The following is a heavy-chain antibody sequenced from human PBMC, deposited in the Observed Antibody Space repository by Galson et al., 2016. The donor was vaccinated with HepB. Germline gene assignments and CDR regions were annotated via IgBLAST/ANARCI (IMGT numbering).Heavy chain of an antibody. V-gene: IGHV1-3*01. Sequence: SVKVSCKASGYSFISYEMHWVRQGPGQRLEWMGWINAGNGNTKYSQNFQGRVAITKDTSATAAYMELSSLISADTAIYYCARVRSSSSFWGAKMDVWGQGTTVTVTS. CDR2: INAGNGNT. D-gene: IGHD6-6*01. CDR3: ARVRSSSSFWGAKMDV. J-gene: IGHJ6*02. CDR1: GYSFISYE.